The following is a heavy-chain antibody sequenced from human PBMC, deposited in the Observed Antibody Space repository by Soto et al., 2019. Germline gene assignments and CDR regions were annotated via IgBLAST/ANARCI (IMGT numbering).Heavy chain of an antibody. V-gene: IGHV1-58*02. Sequence: SVKVSCKASGFDFGSFGIQFLRQTRGRGLEWIGWIVVASGRTNYARQFQGRVAFSRDMSSTTAYMDLYDLKSDDTAVYFCSADHPHTATGWPVWGQGTTVTVSS. CDR1: GFDFGSFG. CDR3: SADHPHTATGWPV. CDR2: IVVASGRT. J-gene: IGHJ6*02.